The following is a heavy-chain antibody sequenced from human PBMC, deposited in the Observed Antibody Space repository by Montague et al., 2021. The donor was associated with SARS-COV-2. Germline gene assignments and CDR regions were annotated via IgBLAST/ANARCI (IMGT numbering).Heavy chain of an antibody. CDR1: GYSISSGYY. CDR3: ARDDYTPGDYYYYYGMDV. D-gene: IGHD4-11*01. V-gene: IGHV4-38-2*02. CDR2: IYHSGST. Sequence: SEILSLTCTVSGYSISSGYYWGWIRQPPGKGLEWIGSIYHSGSTYCNPSLKSRVTISVDTSKNQFSLKLSSVTAADTAVYYCARDDYTPGDYYYYYGMDVWGQGTTVTVSS. J-gene: IGHJ6*02.